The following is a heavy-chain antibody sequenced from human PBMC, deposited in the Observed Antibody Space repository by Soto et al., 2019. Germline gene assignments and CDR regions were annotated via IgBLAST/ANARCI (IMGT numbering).Heavy chain of an antibody. Sequence: LGESLKISCKGSGYSFTSYWIGWVRQMPGKGLEWMGIIYPGDSDTRYSPSFQGQVTISADKSISTAYLQWSSLKASDTAMYYCEREVPGTLRGESPMDVWGQGTTVNVSS. J-gene: IGHJ6*02. CDR3: EREVPGTLRGESPMDV. CDR1: GYSFTSYW. CDR2: IYPGDSDT. D-gene: IGHD3-10*01. V-gene: IGHV5-51*01.